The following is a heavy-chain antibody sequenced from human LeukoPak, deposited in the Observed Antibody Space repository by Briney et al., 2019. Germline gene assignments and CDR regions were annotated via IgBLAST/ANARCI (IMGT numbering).Heavy chain of an antibody. CDR2: IRSKVFGGTT. J-gene: IGHJ6*02. CDR1: GFAFGDYA. Sequence: HPGGSLRLSCTASGFAFGDYAMSWVRQGPGKGLEWVGFIRSKVFGGTTEYAASVKGRFTISRDDSKSIAYLQMNSLKTEDTAVYYCARDLVAVAGDYYYYAMDVWGQGTTVNVSS. CDR3: ARDLVAVAGDYYYYAMDV. V-gene: IGHV3-49*04. D-gene: IGHD6-19*01.